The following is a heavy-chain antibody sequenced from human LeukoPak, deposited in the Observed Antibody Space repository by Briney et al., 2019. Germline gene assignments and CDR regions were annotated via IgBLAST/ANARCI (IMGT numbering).Heavy chain of an antibody. D-gene: IGHD3-16*02. CDR1: GGSISSYY. J-gene: IGHJ5*02. CDR2: IYYSGST. V-gene: IGHV4-59*01. Sequence: SETLPLTCTVSGGSISSYYWSWIRQPPGKGLEWIGYIYYSGSTNYNPSLKSRVTISVDTSKNQFSLKLSSVTAADTAVYYCARDLSRTNWFDPWGQGTLVTVSS. CDR3: ARDLSRTNWFDP.